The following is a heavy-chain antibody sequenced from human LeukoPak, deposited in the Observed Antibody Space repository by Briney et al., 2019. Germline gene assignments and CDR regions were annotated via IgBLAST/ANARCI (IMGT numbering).Heavy chain of an antibody. D-gene: IGHD3-9*01. Sequence: SETLSLTCAVYGVSFSVYYWSWLRQPPGKGLEWIGEINHSGSTNYNPSLKSRVTISVDTSKNQFSLKLSSVTAADTAVYYCARDNYDILTGYAQHWGQGTLVTVSS. J-gene: IGHJ1*01. CDR2: INHSGST. CDR3: ARDNYDILTGYAQH. CDR1: GVSFSVYY. V-gene: IGHV4-34*01.